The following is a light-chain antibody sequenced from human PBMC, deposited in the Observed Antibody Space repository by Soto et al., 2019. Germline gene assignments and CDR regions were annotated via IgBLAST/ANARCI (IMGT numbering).Light chain of an antibody. CDR3: QQRNKWQFLA. J-gene: IGKJ4*01. CDR2: DAS. CDR1: QSVSNY. V-gene: IGKV3-11*01. Sequence: EIVLTQSPATLSLSPGETATLSCRASQSVSNYLAWYQQKPGQAPRLLMYDASNRATGIPPRFSGSGSGTDFTLTIISLETEDAAVDYCQQRNKWQFLAFGGGTRVEIK.